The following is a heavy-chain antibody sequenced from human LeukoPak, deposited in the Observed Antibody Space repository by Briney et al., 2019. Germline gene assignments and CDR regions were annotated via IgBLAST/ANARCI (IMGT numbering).Heavy chain of an antibody. CDR3: AKRDSSGYYYFDY. V-gene: IGHV3-33*06. CDR1: GFTFSSYG. Sequence: GRSLRLSCAASGFTFSSYGMHWVRQAPGKGLEWVAVIWYDGSNKYYADSVKGRFTISRDNSKNTLYLQMNSLRAEDTAVYSCAKRDSSGYYYFDYWGQGTLVTVSS. J-gene: IGHJ4*02. CDR2: IWYDGSNK. D-gene: IGHD3-22*01.